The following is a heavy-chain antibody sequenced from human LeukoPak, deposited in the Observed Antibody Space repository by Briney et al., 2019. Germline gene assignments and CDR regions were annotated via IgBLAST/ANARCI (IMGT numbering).Heavy chain of an antibody. CDR3: ARGPPVAGTGFDY. Sequence: PSETLSLTCAVSGGSISSGGYSWRWIRQPPGKGLEWIGYIYHSGSTYYNPSLKSRVTISVDRSKNQFSLKLSSVTAANTAVYYCARGPPVAGTGFDYWGQGTLVTVPS. CDR2: IYHSGST. D-gene: IGHD6-19*01. J-gene: IGHJ4*02. CDR1: GGSISSGGYS. V-gene: IGHV4-30-2*01.